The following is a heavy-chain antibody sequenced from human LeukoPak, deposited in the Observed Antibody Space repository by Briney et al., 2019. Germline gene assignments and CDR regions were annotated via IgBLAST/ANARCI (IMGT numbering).Heavy chain of an antibody. V-gene: IGHV3-48*03. CDR1: GFTFRSYE. D-gene: IGHD5-18*01. CDR3: AKDTAMVRPDYFDY. Sequence: GGSLTLSCSASGFTFRSYEMNWVRQAPGKGLEWVSYISSRGTPKLHADSVKGRFTISRDNSKNTLYLQMNSLRAEDTAVYFCAKDTAMVRPDYFDYWGQGTLVTVSS. J-gene: IGHJ4*02. CDR2: ISSRGTPK.